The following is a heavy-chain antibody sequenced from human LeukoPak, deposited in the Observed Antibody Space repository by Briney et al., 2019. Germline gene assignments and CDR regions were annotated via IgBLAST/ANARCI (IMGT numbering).Heavy chain of an antibody. CDR1: GYTFTSYD. V-gene: IGHV1-69*13. J-gene: IGHJ6*04. Sequence: ASVKVSCKASGYTFTSYDINWVRQATGQGLEWMGGIIPIFGTANYAQKFQGRVTITADESTSTAYMELSSLRSEDTAVYYCARVSAGMDVWGKGTTVTISS. CDR2: IIPIFGTA. CDR3: ARVSAGMDV.